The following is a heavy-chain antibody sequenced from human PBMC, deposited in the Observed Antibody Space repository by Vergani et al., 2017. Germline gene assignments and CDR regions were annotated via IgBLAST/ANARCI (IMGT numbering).Heavy chain of an antibody. J-gene: IGHJ4*02. D-gene: IGHD4-17*01. V-gene: IGHV3-30-3*01. CDR3: ASYGDYAEASLLDY. CDR2: ISYDGSNK. Sequence: QVQLVESGGGVVQPGRSLRLSCAASGFTFSSYAMHWVRQAPGKGLEWVAVISYDGSNKYYADSVKGRFTISRDNSKNTLYLQMNSLRAEDTAVYYCASYGDYAEASLLDYWGQGTLVTVSS. CDR1: GFTFSSYA.